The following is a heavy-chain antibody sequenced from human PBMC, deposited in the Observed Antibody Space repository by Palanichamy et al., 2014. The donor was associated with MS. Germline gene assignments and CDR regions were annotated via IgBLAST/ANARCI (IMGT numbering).Heavy chain of an antibody. V-gene: IGHV3-30*18. Sequence: QVQLVESGGGVVQPGRSLRLSCAASGFTFSGCGMHWVRQAPGEGLEWVAVISYDGTHQYYADSVKGRFTISRDNSKNTLYLQMNSLRAEDTAVYYCAKNEDYSSGWWGYFDSWGQGTLVTVSS. CDR3: AKNEDYSSGWWGYFDS. CDR2: ISYDGTHQ. D-gene: IGHD6-19*01. J-gene: IGHJ4*02. CDR1: GFTFSGCG.